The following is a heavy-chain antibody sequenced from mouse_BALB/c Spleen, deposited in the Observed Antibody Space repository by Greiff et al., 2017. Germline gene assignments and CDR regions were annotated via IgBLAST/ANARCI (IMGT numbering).Heavy chain of an antibody. CDR3: ARPMITTRGFAY. CDR1: GFTFSSFG. J-gene: IGHJ3*01. V-gene: IGHV5-17*02. D-gene: IGHD2-4*01. CDR2: ISSGSSTI. Sequence: EVKLMESGGGLVQPGGSRKLSCAASGFTFSSFGMHWVRQAPEKGLEWVAYISSGSSTIYYADTVKGRFTISRDNPKNTLFLQMTSLRSEDTAMYYCARPMITTRGFAYWGQGTLVTVSA.